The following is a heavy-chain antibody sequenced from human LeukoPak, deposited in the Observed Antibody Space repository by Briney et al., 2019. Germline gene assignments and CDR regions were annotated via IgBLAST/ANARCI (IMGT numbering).Heavy chain of an antibody. V-gene: IGHV3-43*01. Sequence: GGSLRLSCAASGFTFDDYTMHWVRQAPGKGLEWVSLISWDGGSTYYADSVKGRFTISRDNSKNSLYLQMNSLRTEDTALYYCAKVAAPSYYYYYMDVWGKGTTVTVSS. J-gene: IGHJ6*03. CDR3: AKVAAPSYYYYYMDV. CDR1: GFTFDDYT. CDR2: ISWDGGST. D-gene: IGHD6-6*01.